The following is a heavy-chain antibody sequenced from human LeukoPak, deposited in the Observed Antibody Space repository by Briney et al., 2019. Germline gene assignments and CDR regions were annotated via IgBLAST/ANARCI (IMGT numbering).Heavy chain of an antibody. CDR3: ARDLKYYDILTGYFSGPAFDI. V-gene: IGHV1-69*05. CDR1: GGTFSSYA. D-gene: IGHD3-9*01. Sequence: SVRVSCKASGGTFSSYAISWVRQAPGQGLEWMGRIIPIFGTANYAQKFQGRVTITTDESTSTAYMELSSLRSEDTAVYYCARDLKYYDILTGYFSGPAFDIWGQGTMVTVSS. CDR2: IIPIFGTA. J-gene: IGHJ3*02.